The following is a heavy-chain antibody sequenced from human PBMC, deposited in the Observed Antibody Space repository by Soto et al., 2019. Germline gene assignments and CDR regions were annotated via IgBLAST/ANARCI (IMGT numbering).Heavy chain of an antibody. V-gene: IGHV5-51*01. Sequence: ESLKISCKISGKAFTSFWVVWVRQMPGRGLEWMGNIYPGDSDTRYTPPFQGQVTISADKSTNTAYLQWHSLQASDTALYYCAKQDDRGALEIWGQGTKVTVS. CDR3: AKQDDRGALEI. CDR2: IYPGDSDT. D-gene: IGHD3-22*01. J-gene: IGHJ3*02. CDR1: GKAFTSFW.